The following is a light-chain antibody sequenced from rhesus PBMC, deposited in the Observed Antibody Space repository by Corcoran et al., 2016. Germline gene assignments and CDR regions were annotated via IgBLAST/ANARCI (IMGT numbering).Light chain of an antibody. V-gene: IGKV1-69*01. Sequence: DIQMTQSPSSLSASVGDRVTITCRASQGISNWLAWYQQKPGKAPKLMIYRASHLETGAPSRFSGSGSGTDFTLTISSLQPEDIATDYCHQHDNSPYSFGQGTKVEIK. CDR1: QGISNW. J-gene: IGKJ2*01. CDR2: RAS. CDR3: HQHDNSPYS.